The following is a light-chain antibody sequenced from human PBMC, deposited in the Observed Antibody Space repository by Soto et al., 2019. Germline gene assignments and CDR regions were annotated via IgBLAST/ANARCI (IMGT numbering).Light chain of an antibody. Sequence: VLTQPPSVSEAPGKTASITCGGNNIGSNSVHWYQQKPGQAPVLVIYYDTDRPSGIPERFSGSNSGNTATLTISRVEAGDEADYYCQVWDSRSDHVVFGGGTKVTVL. J-gene: IGLJ2*01. CDR2: YDT. CDR3: QVWDSRSDHVV. V-gene: IGLV3-21*04. CDR1: NIGSNS.